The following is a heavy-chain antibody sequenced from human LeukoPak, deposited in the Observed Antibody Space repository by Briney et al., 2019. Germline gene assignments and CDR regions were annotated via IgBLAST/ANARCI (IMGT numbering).Heavy chain of an antibody. D-gene: IGHD3-22*01. V-gene: IGHV4-59*01. CDR1: GGSFSGYY. Sequence: PSETLSLTCAVYGGSFSGYYWSWIRQPPGKGLEWIGYIYYSGSTNYNPSLKSRATISVDTSKNQFSLKLSSVTAADTAVYYCARASSGYYLGPDAFDIWGQGTMVTVSS. CDR2: IYYSGST. CDR3: ARASSGYYLGPDAFDI. J-gene: IGHJ3*02.